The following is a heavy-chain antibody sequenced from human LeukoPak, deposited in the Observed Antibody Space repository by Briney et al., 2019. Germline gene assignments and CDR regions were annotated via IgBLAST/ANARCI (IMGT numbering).Heavy chain of an antibody. D-gene: IGHD2-2*02. V-gene: IGHV1-69*13. CDR3: ARDRWGVVVPAAIDAFDI. Sequence: ASVKVSCKASGGTFSSYAISWVRQAPGQGLEWMGGIIPIFGTANYAQKFQGRVTITADESTSTAYMELSSLRSEDTAAYYCARDRWGVVVPAAIDAFDIWGQGTMVTVSS. CDR2: IIPIFGTA. CDR1: GGTFSSYA. J-gene: IGHJ3*02.